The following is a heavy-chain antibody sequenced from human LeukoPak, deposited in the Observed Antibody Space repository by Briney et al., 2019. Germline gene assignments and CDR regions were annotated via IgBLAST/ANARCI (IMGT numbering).Heavy chain of an antibody. D-gene: IGHD3-9*01. J-gene: IGHJ2*01. V-gene: IGHV4-61*01. CDR1: GGSISSGSYY. CDR3: ARVYWGGYFDWLPTPNYWYFDL. Sequence: SQTLSLTCTVSGGSISSGSYYWSWIRQPPGKGLEWIGYIYYSGSTNYNPSLKSRVTISVDTSKNQFSLKLSSVTAADTAVYYCARVYWGGYFDWLPTPNYWYFDLWGRGTLVTVSS. CDR2: IYYSGST.